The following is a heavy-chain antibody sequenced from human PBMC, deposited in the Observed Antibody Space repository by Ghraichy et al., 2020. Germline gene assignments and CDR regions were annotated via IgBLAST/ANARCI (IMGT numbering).Heavy chain of an antibody. CDR1: GFIFSSYW. D-gene: IGHD4-11*01. J-gene: IGHJ4*02. Sequence: GGSLRLSCAASGFIFSSYWMTWVRQAPGKGLEWVANIKQDGTERYHVDSVKGRFTISRDNAKNSLYLQMNSLRAEDTAVYYCARGQQSFDWWGQGTLVTVSS. V-gene: IGHV3-7*03. CDR3: ARGQQSFDW. CDR2: IKQDGTER.